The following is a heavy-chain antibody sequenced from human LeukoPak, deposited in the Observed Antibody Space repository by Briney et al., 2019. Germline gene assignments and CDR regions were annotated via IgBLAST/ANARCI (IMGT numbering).Heavy chain of an antibody. V-gene: IGHV1-69*04. J-gene: IGHJ6*02. D-gene: IGHD3-9*01. Sequence: SVKVSCKASGGTFSSYAISWVRQAPGQGLEWMGRIIPILGIANYAQKFQGRVTITADKSTSTAYMELSSLRSEDTAVYYCHQLVMAQVVMDVWGQGTTVTVSS. CDR1: GGTFSSYA. CDR2: IIPILGIA. CDR3: HQLVMAQVVMDV.